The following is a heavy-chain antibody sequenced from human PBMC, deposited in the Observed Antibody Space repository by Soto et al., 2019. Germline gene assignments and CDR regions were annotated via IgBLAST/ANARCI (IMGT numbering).Heavy chain of an antibody. Sequence: GGSLRLSCAASGFTFDDYAMHWVRQAPGKGLEWVSGISWNSGSIGYADSVKGRFTISRDNAKNSLYLQMNSLRAEDTALYYCAKDVFGELLAPLDYWGQGTLVTVSS. D-gene: IGHD3-10*02. V-gene: IGHV3-9*01. CDR3: AKDVFGELLAPLDY. J-gene: IGHJ4*02. CDR1: GFTFDDYA. CDR2: ISWNSGSI.